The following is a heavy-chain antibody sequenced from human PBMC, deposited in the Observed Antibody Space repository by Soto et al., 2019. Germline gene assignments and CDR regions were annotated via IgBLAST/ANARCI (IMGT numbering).Heavy chain of an antibody. D-gene: IGHD2-8*01. Sequence: EVQLLESGGGLVQPGGSLRLSCAASGFTFSDYGMTWVRQAPGKGLEWVSSISGSAGSTFYADSVKGRFTISRDNSRDTLYLQMNRLRLEVTAIYYCAKTDGTNGWGLDYWGQGTLVTVSS. CDR2: ISGSAGST. V-gene: IGHV3-23*01. J-gene: IGHJ4*02. CDR1: GFTFSDYG. CDR3: AKTDGTNGWGLDY.